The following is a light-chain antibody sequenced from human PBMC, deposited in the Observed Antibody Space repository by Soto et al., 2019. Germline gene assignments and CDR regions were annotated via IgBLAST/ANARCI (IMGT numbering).Light chain of an antibody. Sequence: ALTQPRSVSGSPGQSVTISCTGTSSDVGGYNYVSWYQQHPGKAPKVMIYDVSERPSGVPDRFSGSKSGNTASLTISGLQAEDEADYYCCSYAGSPRYVFGTGTKVTVL. CDR2: DVS. J-gene: IGLJ1*01. V-gene: IGLV2-11*01. CDR1: SSDVGGYNY. CDR3: CSYAGSPRYV.